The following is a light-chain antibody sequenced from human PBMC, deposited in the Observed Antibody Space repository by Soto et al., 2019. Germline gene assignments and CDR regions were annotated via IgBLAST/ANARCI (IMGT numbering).Light chain of an antibody. CDR1: ESVSYH. CDR2: DAS. Sequence: TQTPSTLSVSQGEGVTLSCRASESVSYHVAWYQQKPGQTPRLVIYDASSRASGVPDRFSGSGSGTDFNLTISSLQAEDAAVYYCQQHYSIPLTFGGG. V-gene: IGKV3-15*01. CDR3: QQHYSIPLT. J-gene: IGKJ4*01.